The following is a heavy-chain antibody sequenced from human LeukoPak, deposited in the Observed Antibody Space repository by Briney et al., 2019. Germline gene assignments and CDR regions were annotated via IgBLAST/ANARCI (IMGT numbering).Heavy chain of an antibody. CDR1: GFTFTRYT. CDR3: AKAHPGFDY. J-gene: IGHJ4*02. V-gene: IGHV3-21*01. CDR2: IGSSSTFI. Sequence: GGSLRLSCAASGFTFTRYTMNWVRQAPGKGLEWVSSIGSSSTFIYYADSVKGRFTVSRDNAKNSLFLQMNSLRADDTAVYYCAKAHPGFDYWGQGTLVTVSS.